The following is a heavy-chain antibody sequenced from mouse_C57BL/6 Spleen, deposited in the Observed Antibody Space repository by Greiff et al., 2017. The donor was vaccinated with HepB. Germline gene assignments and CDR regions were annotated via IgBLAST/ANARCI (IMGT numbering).Heavy chain of an antibody. J-gene: IGHJ2*01. CDR1: GFTFSDYG. CDR3: ARWRNYFDY. V-gene: IGHV5-17*01. Sequence: EVKLVESGGGLVKPGRSLKLSCAASGFTFSDYGMHWVRQAPEKGLEWVAYISSGSSTIYYADTVKGRFTISRDNAKDTLFLQMTSLRSEDTAMYYCARWRNYFDYWGQGTTLTVSS. CDR2: ISSGSSTI.